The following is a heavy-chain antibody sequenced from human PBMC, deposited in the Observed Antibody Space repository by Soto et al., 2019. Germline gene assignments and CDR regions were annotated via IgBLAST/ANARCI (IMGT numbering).Heavy chain of an antibody. CDR1: GFTFTNYA. Sequence: EVQLLESGGGLVQPGGSLRLSCAASGFTFTNYAMTWVRQAPGKGLEWVSISSGSGSGGSTNYADSVKGRFTISRDNAKNTLYLQMHSLRVEDTAVYYCAKDRDDYRNYVFDYWGQGTLVTASS. J-gene: IGHJ4*02. CDR2: SSGSGSGGST. D-gene: IGHD4-4*01. V-gene: IGHV3-23*01. CDR3: AKDRDDYRNYVFDY.